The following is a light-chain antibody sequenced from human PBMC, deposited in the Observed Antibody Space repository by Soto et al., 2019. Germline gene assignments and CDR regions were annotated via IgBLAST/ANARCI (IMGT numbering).Light chain of an antibody. V-gene: IGLV2-14*01. CDR2: EVS. CDR3: CSFTSRSTWL. Sequence: QSALTQPASASGSPGQSVTISCTGTGTDVGGYNYVSWYQHHPGKAPKLMIYEVSNRPPGVSNRFSGSKSGNTASLSISGLQTEDEADYYCCSFTSRSTWLFGGGTKLTVL. J-gene: IGLJ3*02. CDR1: GTDVGGYNY.